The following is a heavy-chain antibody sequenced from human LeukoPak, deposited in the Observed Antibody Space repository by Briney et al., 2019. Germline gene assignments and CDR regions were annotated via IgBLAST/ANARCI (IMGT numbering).Heavy chain of an antibody. J-gene: IGHJ4*02. V-gene: IGHV3-30*18. D-gene: IGHD4-17*01. CDR3: AKDESAGDYNFDY. CDR1: GFTFSTYG. CDR2: ISYDGSNK. Sequence: QSGGSLRLSCAASGFTFSTYGMHWVRQAPGKGLEWVAVISYDGSNKYYADSVKGRFTISRDNSKNTLYLQVNSLRAEDTAVYYCAKDESAGDYNFDYWGQGTLVTVSS.